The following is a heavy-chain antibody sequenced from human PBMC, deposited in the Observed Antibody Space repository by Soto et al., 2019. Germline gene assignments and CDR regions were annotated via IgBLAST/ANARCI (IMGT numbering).Heavy chain of an antibody. J-gene: IGHJ6*02. CDR1: GFTFSSYE. CDR3: ARAESYGDYFYYYYYGMDV. V-gene: IGHV3-48*03. Sequence: EVQLVESGGGLVQPGGSLRLSCAASGFTFSSYEMNWVRQAPGKGLEWVSYISSSGSTIYYADSVKGRFTISRDNAKNSLYLQMNSLRAEDTAVYYCARAESYGDYFYYYYYGMDVWGQGTTVTVSS. D-gene: IGHD4-17*01. CDR2: ISSSGSTI.